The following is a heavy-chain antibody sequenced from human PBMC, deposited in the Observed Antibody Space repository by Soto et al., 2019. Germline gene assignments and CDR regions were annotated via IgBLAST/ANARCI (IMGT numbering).Heavy chain of an antibody. J-gene: IGHJ6*02. D-gene: IGHD2-8*01. Sequence: QVQLVESGGGVVQPGRSLRLSCTTSGFTFISFGMHWVRQAPGKGLEWVAVISYDGINKYYGDSVKGRFTISRDNSKNTLYLQMSSLRGEDTAVYYCGRGGVSGAYYCMDVWGQGTTVIVSS. CDR1: GFTFISFG. CDR3: GRGGVSGAYYCMDV. CDR2: ISYDGINK. V-gene: IGHV3-30*03.